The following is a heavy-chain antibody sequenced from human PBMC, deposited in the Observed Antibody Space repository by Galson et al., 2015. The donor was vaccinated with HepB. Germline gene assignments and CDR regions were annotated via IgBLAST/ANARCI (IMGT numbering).Heavy chain of an antibody. Sequence: SLRLSCAASGFTFNSYAMSWVRLAPGKGLEWVSGMGGGGDRAYYADSVKGRFAISRDDSKNTLYLQMNSLRAEDTAIYYCAKRGGLYHCVWGSINYFDSWGQGTLITVSS. CDR2: MGGGGDRA. J-gene: IGHJ4*02. D-gene: IGHD3-16*01. CDR1: GFTFNSYA. CDR3: AKRGGLYHCVWGSINYFDS. V-gene: IGHV3-23*01.